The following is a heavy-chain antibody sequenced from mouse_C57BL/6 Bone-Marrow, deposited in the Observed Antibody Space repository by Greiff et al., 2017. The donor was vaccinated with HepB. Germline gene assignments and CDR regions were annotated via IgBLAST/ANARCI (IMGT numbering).Heavy chain of an antibody. CDR1: GFNIKDDY. J-gene: IGHJ2*01. CDR3: TTGSADY. Sequence: EVQLVESGAELVRPGASVKLSCTASGFNIKDDYMHWVKQRPEQGLEWIGWIDPENGDTEYASKFQGKATIPADTSSNTAYLQLSSLTSEDTAVYYCTTGSADYWGQGTTLTVSS. D-gene: IGHD3-2*02. CDR2: IDPENGDT. V-gene: IGHV14-4*01.